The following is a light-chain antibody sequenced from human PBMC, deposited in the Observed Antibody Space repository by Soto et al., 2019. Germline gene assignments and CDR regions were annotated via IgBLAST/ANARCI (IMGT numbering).Light chain of an antibody. V-gene: IGLV1-44*01. CDR1: RSNIGTNT. J-gene: IGLJ2*01. CDR3: AAWDDSLSGVV. Sequence: QSVLTQPPSASGTPGQRVTISCSGSRSNIGTNTLNWYQQLPGTAPKLLIYSDNHRPSGVPDRFFGSRSGTSASLAISGLRSDDEADYYCAAWDDSLSGVVFGGGTQLTVL. CDR2: SDN.